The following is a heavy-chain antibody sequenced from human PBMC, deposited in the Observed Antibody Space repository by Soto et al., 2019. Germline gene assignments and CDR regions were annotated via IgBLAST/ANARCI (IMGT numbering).Heavy chain of an antibody. V-gene: IGHV3-30-3*01. Sequence: QVQLVESGGGVVQPGRSLRLSCAASGFTFSSYAMHWVRQAPGKGLEWVAVISYDGSNKYYADSVKGRFTISRDNSKNTLYLQMNSLRAEDTAVYYCAREGGALDWNGGYFDYWGQGTLVTVSS. D-gene: IGHD1-1*01. CDR1: GFTFSSYA. CDR2: ISYDGSNK. CDR3: AREGGALDWNGGYFDY. J-gene: IGHJ4*02.